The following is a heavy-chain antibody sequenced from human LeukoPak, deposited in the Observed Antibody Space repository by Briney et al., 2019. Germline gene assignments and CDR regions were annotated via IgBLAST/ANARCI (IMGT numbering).Heavy chain of an antibody. CDR1: GGSISSYY. Sequence: SETLSLTCTVSGGSISSYYWSWIRQPPGKGLEWIGYIYYSGSTNYNPSLKSRVTISVDTSKNQFSLKLSSVTAADTAVYYCARETAGYFDYWGQGTLVTVSS. CDR2: IYYSGST. J-gene: IGHJ4*02. D-gene: IGHD3-9*01. V-gene: IGHV4-59*01. CDR3: ARETAGYFDY.